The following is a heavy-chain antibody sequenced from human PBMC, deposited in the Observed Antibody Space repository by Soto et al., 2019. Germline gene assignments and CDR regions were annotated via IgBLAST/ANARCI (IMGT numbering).Heavy chain of an antibody. D-gene: IGHD1-26*01. J-gene: IGHJ3*02. CDR1: GGSLTDHY. CDR3: ARGNDWRSSTFDI. V-gene: IGHV4-59*11. Sequence: QVQLQESGPGLVKPSETLSLTCTVAGGSLTDHYWNWFRQSPGKGLHWIGYVYYSGGTNYNPSLTSRVTMSVDTSKNQFSLNLRSVTAADAAVYYCARGNDWRSSTFDIWGQGKMVSVSS. CDR2: VYYSGGT.